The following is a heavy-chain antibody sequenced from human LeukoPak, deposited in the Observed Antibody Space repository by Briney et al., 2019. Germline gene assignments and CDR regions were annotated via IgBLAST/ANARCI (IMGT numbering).Heavy chain of an antibody. D-gene: IGHD3-10*01. CDR2: ISPSDGRI. J-gene: IGHJ4*02. Sequence: GASVKVSCKTSGYTFIRYNIPRVRQAPGQGLEWMGVISPSDGRISYAQNFQGRITMTRDTSTGTVYMDLSSLRSDDTALYYCAKSGGSGAYYNAVDYWVQGTLVIVSS. V-gene: IGHV1-46*01. CDR3: AKSGGSGAYYNAVDY. CDR1: GYTFIRYN.